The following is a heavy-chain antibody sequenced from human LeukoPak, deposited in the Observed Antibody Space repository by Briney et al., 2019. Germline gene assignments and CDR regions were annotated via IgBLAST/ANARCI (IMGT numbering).Heavy chain of an antibody. J-gene: IGHJ6*02. CDR2: ISGSDGST. CDR3: ARDRGAAAYYAMDV. CDR1: GSTFSSYS. D-gene: IGHD3-10*01. V-gene: IGHV3-21*01. Sequence: GGSLRLSCAPSGSTFSSYSMNWVRQAPGKGLEWVSAISGSDGSTYYADSVKGRFTISRDNAKNSLYLQMNSLRAEDTAVYYCARDRGAAAYYAMDVWGQGTTVTVSS.